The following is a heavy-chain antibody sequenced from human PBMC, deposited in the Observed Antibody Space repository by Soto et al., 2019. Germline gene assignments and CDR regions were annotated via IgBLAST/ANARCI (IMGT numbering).Heavy chain of an antibody. CDR2: IYYSGST. D-gene: IGHD2-2*01. CDR3: VRFWRGPAAIYYYYGMDV. CDR1: GGSISSGGYY. V-gene: IGHV4-31*03. J-gene: IGHJ6*02. Sequence: QVQLQESGPGLVKPSQTLSLTCTVSGGSISSGGYYWSWIRQHPGKGLEWIGYIYYSGSTYYNPSLKSRVTISVDTSKNQFSLKLSSVTAADTAVYYCVRFWRGPAAIYYYYGMDVWGQGTTVTVSS.